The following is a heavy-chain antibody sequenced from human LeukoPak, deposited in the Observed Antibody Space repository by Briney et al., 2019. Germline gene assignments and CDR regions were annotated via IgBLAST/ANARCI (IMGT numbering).Heavy chain of an antibody. CDR1: RLTFSSFV. V-gene: IGHV3-30*18. CDR2: ISYYGSKK. D-gene: IGHD3-10*01. CDR3: AKAYYGSGSPPDWFDP. Sequence: GGALRLSCASSRLTFSSFVMYWVRPAPCKGLEWVAIISYYGSKKYYGDSVKGRFTISRDTSKNTLYMQKNSLRAEDTAVYYCAKAYYGSGSPPDWFDPWGQGTLVTVSS. J-gene: IGHJ5*02.